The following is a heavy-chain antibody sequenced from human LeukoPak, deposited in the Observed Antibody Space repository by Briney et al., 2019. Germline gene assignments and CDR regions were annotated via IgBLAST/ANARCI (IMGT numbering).Heavy chain of an antibody. Sequence: SETLSLTCAVYGGSFSGYYWSWIRQPPGKGLEWIGEINHSGSTNYNPSLKSRVTIPVDTSKNQFSLKLSSVTAADTAVYYCARGGSKKRGGYYGYWGQGTLVTVSS. CDR1: GGSFSGYY. CDR2: INHSGST. D-gene: IGHD3-10*01. CDR3: ARGGSKKRGGYYGY. J-gene: IGHJ4*02. V-gene: IGHV4-34*01.